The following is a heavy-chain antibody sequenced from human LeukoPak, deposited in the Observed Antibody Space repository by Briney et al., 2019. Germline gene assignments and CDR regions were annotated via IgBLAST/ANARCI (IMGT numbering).Heavy chain of an antibody. D-gene: IGHD4-17*01. V-gene: IGHV3-11*01. J-gene: IGHJ6*02. Sequence: GGSLRLSCAASGFTFSDYYMSWIRQAPGKGLEWVSYISSSGSTIYYADSVKGRFTISRDNSKNTLYLQMNSLGAEDTAVYYCAKHQQIYGDSLMDVWGQGTTVTVSS. CDR2: ISSSGSTI. CDR1: GFTFSDYY. CDR3: AKHQQIYGDSLMDV.